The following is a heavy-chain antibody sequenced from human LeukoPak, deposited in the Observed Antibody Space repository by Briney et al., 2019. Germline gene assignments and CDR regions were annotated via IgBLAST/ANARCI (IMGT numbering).Heavy chain of an antibody. Sequence: GGSLRLSCAASGFTFSSYGMHWVRQAPGKGLEWVAVIWYDGSNKYYADSVKGRFTISRDNSKNTVYLKMNSLRAEDTAVYYGARGSQFGPLELWGQGTRDSVP. D-gene: IGHD3-10*01. CDR2: IWYDGSNK. V-gene: IGHV3-33*01. CDR1: GFTFSSYG. CDR3: ARGSQFGPLEL. J-gene: IGHJ4*02.